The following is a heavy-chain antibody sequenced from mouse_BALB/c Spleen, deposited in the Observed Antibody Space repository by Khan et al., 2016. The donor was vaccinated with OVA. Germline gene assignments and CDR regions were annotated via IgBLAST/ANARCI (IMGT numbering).Heavy chain of an antibody. CDR2: ISTYYGDA. Sequence: QVQLQQPGAGLVRPGVSVKISCKGSGYTFTDFAMHWVKQSPAKSLEWIGVISTYYGDATYNQNFKDKATMTVDKSSSTAYMELARLTSEDSGIFYCVRGNGDSRFAYWGQGTLVTVSS. V-gene: IGHV1S137*01. J-gene: IGHJ3*01. D-gene: IGHD2-13*01. CDR1: GYTFTDFA. CDR3: VRGNGDSRFAY.